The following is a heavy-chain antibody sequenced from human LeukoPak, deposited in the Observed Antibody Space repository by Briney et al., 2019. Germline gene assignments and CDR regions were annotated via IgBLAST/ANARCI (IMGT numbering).Heavy chain of an antibody. V-gene: IGHV4-34*01. J-gene: IGHJ4*02. Sequence: SETLSLTCAVYGGSFSGYYWSWIRQPPGKGLEWIGEINHSGSTNYNPSLKSRVTISVDTSKNQFSLKLSSVTAADTAVYYCARDIPYYDSSGYYSDYWGQGTLVTVSS. CDR2: INHSGST. D-gene: IGHD3-22*01. CDR3: ARDIPYYDSSGYYSDY. CDR1: GGSFSGYY.